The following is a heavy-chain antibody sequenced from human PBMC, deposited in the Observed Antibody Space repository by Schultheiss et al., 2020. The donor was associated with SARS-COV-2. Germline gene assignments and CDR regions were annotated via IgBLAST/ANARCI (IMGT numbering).Heavy chain of an antibody. D-gene: IGHD2-2*01. CDR1: GYTFTSYG. Sequence: GESLKISCKASGYTFTSYGISWVRQAPGQGLEWMGWISAYNGNTNYAQKLQGRVTMTTDTSTSTAYMELRSLRSDDTAVYYCARVVPASNPLQGDYWGQGTLVTGSS. J-gene: IGHJ4*02. CDR3: ARVVPASNPLQGDY. CDR2: ISAYNGNT. V-gene: IGHV1-18*01.